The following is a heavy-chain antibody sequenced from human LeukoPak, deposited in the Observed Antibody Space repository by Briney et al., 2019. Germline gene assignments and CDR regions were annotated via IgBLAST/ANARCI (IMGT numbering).Heavy chain of an antibody. CDR3: ARARVLGGGENFDY. CDR2: ISSRTGTI. V-gene: IGHV3-48*04. Sequence: GGSLRLSCAASGFDFSRITMNWVRQAPGKELEWISYISSRTGTIYYADSVKGRFTVSRDDAKNSLYLQMNSLRADDTAVYYCARARVLGGGENFDYWGQGTLVTVSS. D-gene: IGHD1-26*01. CDR1: GFDFSRIT. J-gene: IGHJ4*02.